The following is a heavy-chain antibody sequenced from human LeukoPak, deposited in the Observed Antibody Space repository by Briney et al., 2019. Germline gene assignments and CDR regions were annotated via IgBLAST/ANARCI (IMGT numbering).Heavy chain of an antibody. D-gene: IGHD2-21*02. CDR1: GFTFSSYA. Sequence: PGGSLRLSCAASGFTFSSYAMHWVRQAPGKGLEWVAVISYDGSNKYYADSVKGRFTISRDNSKNTLYLQINSLRAEDTAVYYCAKPTCGGDCYSYYFDYWGQGTLVTVSS. J-gene: IGHJ4*02. V-gene: IGHV3-30*04. CDR3: AKPTCGGDCYSYYFDY. CDR2: ISYDGSNK.